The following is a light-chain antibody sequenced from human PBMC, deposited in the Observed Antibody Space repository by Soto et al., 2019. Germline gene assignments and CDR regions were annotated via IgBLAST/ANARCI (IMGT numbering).Light chain of an antibody. Sequence: DIQLTQSPSFLSASVGDRVTITCRASQGISTYLAWYQQKLGKAPKLLIYDASTLQSGVPSRFSGSSSGTEFNLTISSLQPEDFAHYYCQQINGYLELTFGGGTKVDIK. V-gene: IGKV1-9*01. J-gene: IGKJ4*01. CDR2: DAS. CDR1: QGISTY. CDR3: QQINGYLELT.